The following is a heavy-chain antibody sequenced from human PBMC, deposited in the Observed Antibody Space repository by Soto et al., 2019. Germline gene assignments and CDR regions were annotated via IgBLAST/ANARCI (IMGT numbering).Heavy chain of an antibody. CDR2: IYYSGST. CDR1: GASISSGGYY. J-gene: IGHJ4*02. V-gene: IGHV4-31*03. CDR3: ARGRNSLCY. Sequence: SETLSLTCTVSGASISSGGYYWSWIRQHPGKGLEWIGYIYYSGSTYYNPSLKSRVTISVDTSKSQFSLKLNSVTAADTAVYYCARGRNSLCYWSKGTLVTVSS.